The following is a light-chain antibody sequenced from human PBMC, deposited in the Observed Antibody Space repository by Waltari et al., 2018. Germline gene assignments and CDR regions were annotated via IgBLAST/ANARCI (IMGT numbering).Light chain of an antibody. CDR2: WAS. J-gene: IGKJ1*01. CDR1: QSVLMSPNNKNY. CDR3: PHYYNIPRT. V-gene: IGKV4-1*01. Sequence: DIVMTQSPDSLAVSLGERATINCKSSQSVLMSPNNKNYLAWYQQKPGQPPKLLIYWASIRESGVPDRFSGSGSGTDFTLTISSLQAEDVAVYYCPHYYNIPRTFGQGTKVEIK.